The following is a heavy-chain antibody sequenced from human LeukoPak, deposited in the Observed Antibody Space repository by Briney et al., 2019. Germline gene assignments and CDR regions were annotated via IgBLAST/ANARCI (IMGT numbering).Heavy chain of an antibody. V-gene: IGHV4-34*01. CDR3: ARGKVARGSFDY. J-gene: IGHJ4*02. CDR2: INHSGST. Sequence: PSETLSLTCAVYGGSFSGYYWSWIRQPPGKGLEWIGEINHSGSTNYNPSLKSRVTISVDTSKNQFSLKLSSVTAADTAVYYCARGKVARGSFDYWGQGTLVTVSS. CDR1: GGSFSGYY. D-gene: IGHD3-16*01.